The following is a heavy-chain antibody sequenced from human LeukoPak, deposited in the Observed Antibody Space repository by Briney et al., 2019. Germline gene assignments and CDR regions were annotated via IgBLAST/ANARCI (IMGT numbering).Heavy chain of an antibody. CDR3: AGYGVYPY. CDR2: FGISGTI. CDR1: GFAVNTYD. Sequence: GGSLRLSCAASGFAVNTYDMHWVRQAPGEGPQWIAYFGISGTIYYADSVRGRFTISRDSAKNSLYLQLNGLRVDDTAIYYCAGYGVYPYWGQGTPVTVSS. D-gene: IGHD5/OR15-5a*01. J-gene: IGHJ4*02. V-gene: IGHV3-48*01.